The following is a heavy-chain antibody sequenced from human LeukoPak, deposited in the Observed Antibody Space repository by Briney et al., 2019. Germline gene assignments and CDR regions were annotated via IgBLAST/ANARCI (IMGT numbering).Heavy chain of an antibody. Sequence: ETLSLTCTVSGDSINSSNYYWAWVRQAPGKGLEWVANIKQDGSEKYYVDSVKGRFTISRDNAKNSLYLQVNSLRAEDTAVYYCAREGKTTVTTGYWGQGTLVTVSS. CDR3: AREGKTTVTTGY. CDR1: GDSINSSNYY. V-gene: IGHV3-7*03. J-gene: IGHJ4*02. CDR2: IKQDGSEK. D-gene: IGHD4-17*01.